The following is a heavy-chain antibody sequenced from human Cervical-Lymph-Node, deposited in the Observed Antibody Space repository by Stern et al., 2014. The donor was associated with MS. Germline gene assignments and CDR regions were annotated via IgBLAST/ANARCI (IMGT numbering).Heavy chain of an antibody. J-gene: IGHJ4*02. V-gene: IGHV3-15*01. CDR2: IKSKTDGETT. Sequence: EVQLVQSGGGLVQPGGSLKVSCAASGFTFTNAWMSWVRQAPGKGLEWVGRIKSKTDGETTDYAAPVKGRFTISRDDSKNTLYLQMNSLKTEDAAVYYCSTSRHWGQGTLVTVSS. CDR1: GFTFTNAW. CDR3: STSRH.